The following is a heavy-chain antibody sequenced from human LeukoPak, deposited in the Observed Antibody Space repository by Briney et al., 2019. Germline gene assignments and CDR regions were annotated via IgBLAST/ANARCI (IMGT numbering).Heavy chain of an antibody. CDR3: ARGGPPTYYYDSSGYYYVREYYFDY. CDR2: IYYSGST. Sequence: SETLSLTCTVSGGSVSSGSYYWSWIRQPPGKGLEWIGYIYYSGSTNYNPSLKSRVTISVDTSKNQFSLKLSSVTAADTTVYYCARGGPPTYYYDSSGYYYVREYYFDYWGQGTPVTVSS. J-gene: IGHJ4*02. CDR1: GGSVSSGSYY. D-gene: IGHD3-22*01. V-gene: IGHV4-61*01.